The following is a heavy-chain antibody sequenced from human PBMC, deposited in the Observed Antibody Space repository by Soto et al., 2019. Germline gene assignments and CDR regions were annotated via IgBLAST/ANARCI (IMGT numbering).Heavy chain of an antibody. J-gene: IGHJ4*02. Sequence: QVQLVQSGTEVKKPGASLKVSCKASGYTFTDYYMHWVRQAPGQGLEWMGWINPNSGDTNYAQKFQGRVTMTRDTSISRAYMELSRLRSDDTAVYYCAREGRYCSGGSCYDEWGQGTLVTVSS. V-gene: IGHV1-2*02. D-gene: IGHD2-15*01. CDR1: GYTFTDYY. CDR2: INPNSGDT. CDR3: AREGRYCSGGSCYDE.